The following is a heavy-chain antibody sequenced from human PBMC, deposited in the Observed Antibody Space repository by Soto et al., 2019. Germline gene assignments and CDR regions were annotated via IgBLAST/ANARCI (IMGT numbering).Heavy chain of an antibody. Sequence: GGSLRLSCAASGFTFSSYVMSWVRQAPGKGLEWVSAISGSGGSTYYADSVKGRFTISRDNSKNTLYLQMNSLRAEDTAVYSCAKDALPTFGPYYCDYWGQGTLVTVSS. CDR1: GFTFSSYV. CDR3: AKDALPTFGPYYCDY. D-gene: IGHD1-26*01. J-gene: IGHJ4*02. V-gene: IGHV3-23*01. CDR2: ISGSGGST.